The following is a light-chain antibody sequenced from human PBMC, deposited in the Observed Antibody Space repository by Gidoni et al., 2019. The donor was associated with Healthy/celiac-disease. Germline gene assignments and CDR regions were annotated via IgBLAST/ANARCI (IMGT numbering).Light chain of an antibody. J-gene: IGKJ5*01. CDR1: QSVSSY. CDR3: QQRSNWRSIT. Sequence: EIVLTQSPATLSLSPGERATFSCRASQSVSSYLAWYQQKPGQAPRLLSYDASNRATGIPARFSGSGAGTDFTLTISSLEPEDFAVYYCQQRSNWRSITFGQGTRLEIK. CDR2: DAS. V-gene: IGKV3-11*01.